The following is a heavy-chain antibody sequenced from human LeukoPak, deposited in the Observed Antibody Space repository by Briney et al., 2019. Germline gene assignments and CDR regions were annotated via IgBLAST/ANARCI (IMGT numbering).Heavy chain of an antibody. CDR3: ARSSADLEAFDY. V-gene: IGHV4-30-2*01. CDR2: IYHSGST. CDR1: GGSISSGGYS. Sequence: SQTLSLTCAVSGGSISSGGYSWSWIRQPPGKGLEWIGYIYHSGSTYYNPSLKRRVTISVDRSKNQFSLKLSSVTAADTAVYYCARSSADLEAFDYWGQGTLVTVSS. D-gene: IGHD3-3*01. J-gene: IGHJ4*02.